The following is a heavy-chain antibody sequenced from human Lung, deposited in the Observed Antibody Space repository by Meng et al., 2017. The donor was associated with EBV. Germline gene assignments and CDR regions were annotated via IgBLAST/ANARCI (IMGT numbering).Heavy chain of an antibody. Sequence: VELVQSVAGVTKHGSSGKVSCNGSGGTFSSYASSWVQQSPGQGLEWMGWINPNTGGKKYAQKFQGWVTLTRDTSIGTAYMELSRLRSDDTAVYYCVRGRYELIWGLFDPWGQGTLVTVSS. CDR2: INPNTGGK. J-gene: IGHJ5*02. CDR3: VRGRYELIWGLFDP. V-gene: IGHV1-2*04. CDR1: GGTFSSYA. D-gene: IGHD1-1*01.